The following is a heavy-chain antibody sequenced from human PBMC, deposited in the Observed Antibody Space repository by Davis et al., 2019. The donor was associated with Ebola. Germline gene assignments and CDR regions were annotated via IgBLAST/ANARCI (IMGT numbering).Heavy chain of an antibody. V-gene: IGHV3-21*01. Sequence: GESLKISCAASGFTFSSYSMNWVRQAPGKGLEWVSSISSSSSYIYYADSVKGRFTISRDNAKNSLYLQMNSLRAEDTAVYYCARDGVVATIIYYYYGMDVWGQGTTVTVSS. J-gene: IGHJ6*02. CDR3: ARDGVVATIIYYYYGMDV. CDR2: ISSSSSYI. CDR1: GFTFSSYS. D-gene: IGHD5-12*01.